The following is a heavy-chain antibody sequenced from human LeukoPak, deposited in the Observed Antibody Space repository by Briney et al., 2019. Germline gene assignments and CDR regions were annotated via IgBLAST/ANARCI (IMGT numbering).Heavy chain of an antibody. J-gene: IGHJ6*03. D-gene: IGHD2-2*02. Sequence: GGSLRLSCAASGFTFADYGMSWVRQAPGKGLEWVFGINWNGGSTGYADSVKGRFTISRDNAKNSLYLQLNSLRAEDTALYYCARLPTYCSSTSCYTSYYMDVWGKGTTVTVSS. CDR2: INWNGGST. CDR3: ARLPTYCSSTSCYTSYYMDV. V-gene: IGHV3-20*04. CDR1: GFTFADYG.